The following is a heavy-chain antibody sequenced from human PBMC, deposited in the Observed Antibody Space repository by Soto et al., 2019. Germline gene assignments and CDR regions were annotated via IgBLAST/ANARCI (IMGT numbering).Heavy chain of an antibody. V-gene: IGHV2-5*02. D-gene: IGHD7-27*01. Sequence: QITLKESGPTLVKPTQTLTLTCTFSGFSLSTSGVGVGWIRQPPGKALEWLAFIYWDEDKRSSPSLNSRLTITKDTSKNQVVLTMTNMDPVDTATYYCARTSVNWGSRGLIDYWGQGTLVPVSS. CDR1: GFSLSTSGVG. CDR2: IYWDEDK. J-gene: IGHJ4*02. CDR3: ARTSVNWGSRGLIDY.